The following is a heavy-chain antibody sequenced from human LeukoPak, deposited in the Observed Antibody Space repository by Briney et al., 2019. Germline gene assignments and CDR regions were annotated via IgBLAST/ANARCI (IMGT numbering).Heavy chain of an antibody. CDR3: ARRTNTVTTYWFDP. Sequence: PSQTLSLTCTVSGGSISSGDYYWSWIRQPPGKGLEWIGYIYYSGSTYYNPSLKSRVTISVDTSKNQFSLKLSSVTAADTAVYYCARRTNTVTTYWFDPWGQGTLVTVSS. CDR1: GGSISSGDYY. J-gene: IGHJ5*02. V-gene: IGHV4-30-4*01. D-gene: IGHD4-11*01. CDR2: IYYSGST.